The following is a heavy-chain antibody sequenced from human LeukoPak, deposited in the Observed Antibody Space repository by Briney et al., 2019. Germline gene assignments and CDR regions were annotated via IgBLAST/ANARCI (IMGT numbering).Heavy chain of an antibody. CDR2: ISRGGST. Sequence: SETLSLTCAVYGGSFSGNYWSWIRQPPGKGLEWIGEISRGGSTNYNPSLKSRVTISVDSSRNQFSLKVSSVTAADTAVYYCARGVASGSYYHYWGQGTLVTVSS. V-gene: IGHV4-34*01. CDR1: GGSFSGNY. CDR3: ARGVASGSYYHY. D-gene: IGHD3-10*01. J-gene: IGHJ4*02.